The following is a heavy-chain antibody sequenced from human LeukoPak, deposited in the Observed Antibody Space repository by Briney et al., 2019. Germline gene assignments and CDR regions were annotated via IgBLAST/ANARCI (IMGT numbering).Heavy chain of an antibody. CDR1: GFTFSDYY. J-gene: IGHJ3*02. V-gene: IGHV3-11*04. CDR2: ISSSGSTI. CDR3: ARDRQWELLNAFDI. D-gene: IGHD1-26*01. Sequence: PGGSLRLSCAASGFTFSDYYMSWLRQAPGKGLEWVSYISSSGSTIYYADSVKGRFTISRDNAKNSLYLQMNSLRAEDTAVYYCARDRQWELLNAFDIWGQGTMVTVSS.